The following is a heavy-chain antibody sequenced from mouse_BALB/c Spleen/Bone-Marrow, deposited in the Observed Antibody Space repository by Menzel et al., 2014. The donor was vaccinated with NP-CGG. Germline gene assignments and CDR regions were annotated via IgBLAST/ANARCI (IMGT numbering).Heavy chain of an antibody. J-gene: IGHJ2*01. CDR1: GFNIKDTY. Sequence: EVQLQQSGAELVKPGASVKLSCTASGFNIKDTYMHWVKQRPEQGLEWIGRIDPANGNTKYDPKFQGKATITADTSSNQAYRQLFSLPAVDTAVYYGARTPGATFHFDYWGQGTPRTVPP. CDR3: ARTPGATFHFDY. V-gene: IGHV14-3*02. CDR2: IDPANGNT. D-gene: IGHD3-1*01.